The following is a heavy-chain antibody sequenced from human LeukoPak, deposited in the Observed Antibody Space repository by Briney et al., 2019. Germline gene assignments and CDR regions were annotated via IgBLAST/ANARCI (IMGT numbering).Heavy chain of an antibody. CDR3: GAGDFYYFDY. CDR1: GGSISSSNW. J-gene: IGHJ4*02. D-gene: IGHD4-17*01. CDR2: VYHSGST. Sequence: SETLSLTCAVSGGSISSSNWWSWVRQPPGKGLEWIGEVYHSGSTNYNPSLESRVTISIDKSENQFSLKLSSVTAADTAVYYCGAGDFYYFDYWGQGTLVTVSS. V-gene: IGHV4-4*02.